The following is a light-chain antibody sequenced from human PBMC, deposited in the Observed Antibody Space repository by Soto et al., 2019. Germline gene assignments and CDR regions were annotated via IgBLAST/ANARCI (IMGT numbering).Light chain of an antibody. CDR2: GAS. V-gene: IGKV3-15*01. CDR3: QQYNNWPYT. J-gene: IGKJ2*01. Sequence: EIVMTQSPATLSVSPGERATLSCRASQSVSSNLAWYQQKQGQAPRLLIYGASTRTTGIPARFSGSGSGTEFTLTISSLQSEYFEVYYCQQYNNWPYTFGQGTKLEIK. CDR1: QSVSSN.